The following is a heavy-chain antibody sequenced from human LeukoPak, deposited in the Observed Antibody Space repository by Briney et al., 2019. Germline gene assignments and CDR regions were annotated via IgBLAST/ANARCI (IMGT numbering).Heavy chain of an antibody. D-gene: IGHD3-3*01. CDR2: INLSGGST. CDR1: LYSFTGHH. CDR3: AREAITIFGVVRTQTTTSPHRFDP. Sequence: AAVKVSCKPSLYSFTGHHIHWVRQTPQQGHECMGIINLSGGSTNYGQTFQGRVTMTRDMSTSTVYMELSSLRSDDTAVHYCAREAITIFGVVRTQTTTSPHRFDPWGQGTLVTVSS. V-gene: IGHV1-46*01. J-gene: IGHJ5*02.